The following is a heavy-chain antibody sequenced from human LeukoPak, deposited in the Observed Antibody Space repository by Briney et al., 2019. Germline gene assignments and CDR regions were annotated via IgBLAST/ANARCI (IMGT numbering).Heavy chain of an antibody. CDR3: AKGTTTPTTGTLEKDAFDI. Sequence: GRSLRLSCAASGFTFRTYDMHWVRQAPGKGLEWVAVISYDGSYKYYADSVKGRFTISRDNSENTLLPQTNSLREEDTAVYYCAKGTTTPTTGTLEKDAFDIWGQGTMVTVSS. CDR1: GFTFRTYD. J-gene: IGHJ3*02. V-gene: IGHV3-30*18. CDR2: ISYDGSYK. D-gene: IGHD1-1*01.